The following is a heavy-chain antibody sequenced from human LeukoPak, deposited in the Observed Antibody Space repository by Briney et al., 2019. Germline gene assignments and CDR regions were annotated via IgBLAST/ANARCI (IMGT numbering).Heavy chain of an antibody. D-gene: IGHD1-26*01. Sequence: ETLSLTCTVSGGSISSGDYYWSWIRQPPGKGLEWVSTISGDGFSTYYADSLNGRFTISRDNSRTTLYLQMNSLRVEDTAVYYCAKRADVREPNPVLPFDYWGQGTLVTVSS. J-gene: IGHJ4*02. V-gene: IGHV3-23*01. CDR1: GGSISSGDYY. CDR2: ISGDGFST. CDR3: AKRADVREPNPVLPFDY.